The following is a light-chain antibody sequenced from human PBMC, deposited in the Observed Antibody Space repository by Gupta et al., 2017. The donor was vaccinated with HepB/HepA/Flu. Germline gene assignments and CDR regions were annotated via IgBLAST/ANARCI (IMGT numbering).Light chain of an antibody. CDR3: SSYAGSNNVV. CDR1: SSDVGGYNH. Sequence: QSALTQPPSASGSPGQSVTIPCPGTSSDVGGYNHVSWYQQPPGTAPKLMIFEVNQRPSGVPDRFSGSKSGNTAPLTVSGLQADDEANYYCSSYAGSNNVVFGGGTKLTVL. J-gene: IGLJ2*01. CDR2: EVN. V-gene: IGLV2-8*01.